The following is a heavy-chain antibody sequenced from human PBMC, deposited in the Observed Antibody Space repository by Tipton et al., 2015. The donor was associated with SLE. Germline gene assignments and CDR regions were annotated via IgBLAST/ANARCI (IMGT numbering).Heavy chain of an antibody. CDR2: ISYDGSNK. CDR1: GFTFSSYA. CDR3: ARDYYSSGRRYFDL. V-gene: IGHV3-30*04. D-gene: IGHD6-19*01. Sequence: QVQLVQSGGGVVQPGRSLRLPCAASGFTFSSYAMHWVRQAPGKGLEWVAFISYDGSNKYYADSVKGRFTISRDNSKNTLYLQMNSLRAEDTAVYFCARDYYSSGRRYFDLWGRGTLVTVSS. J-gene: IGHJ2*01.